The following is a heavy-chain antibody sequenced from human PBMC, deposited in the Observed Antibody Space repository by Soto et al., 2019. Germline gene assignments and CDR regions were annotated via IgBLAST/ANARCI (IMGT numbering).Heavy chain of an antibody. D-gene: IGHD3-3*01. J-gene: IGHJ6*02. CDR1: GFTFSSYA. Sequence: GGSLRLSCAASGFTFSSYAMSWVRQAPGKGLEWVSAISGSGGSTYYADSVKGRFTISRDNSKNTLYPQMNSLRAEDTAVYYCAKAVTYYDFWSGYSTYYYYYGMDVWGQGTTVTVSS. CDR3: AKAVTYYDFWSGYSTYYYYYGMDV. CDR2: ISGSGGST. V-gene: IGHV3-23*01.